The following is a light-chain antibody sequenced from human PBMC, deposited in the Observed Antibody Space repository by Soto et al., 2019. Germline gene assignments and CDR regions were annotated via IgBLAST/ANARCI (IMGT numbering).Light chain of an antibody. Sequence: EIGLTQSPVTLSLSPGERSTLSCRASQSVTSYSLAWYQQKPGQSPRLIIYGGSTGASGFPDRFSGGGSGTDFTLTIGRLEPDDCAVYYCQCQQCDSLRVYSFVQGTKLEI. CDR3: QCQQCDSLRVYS. J-gene: IGKJ2*03. CDR1: QSVTSYS. CDR2: GGS. V-gene: IGKV3-20*01.